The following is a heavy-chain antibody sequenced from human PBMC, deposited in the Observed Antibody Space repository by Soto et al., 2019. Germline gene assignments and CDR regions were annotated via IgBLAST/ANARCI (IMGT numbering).Heavy chain of an antibody. CDR2: IGFYHTHT. J-gene: IGHJ4*02. CDR3: VIRESIISLVH. CDR1: GYIFIAYG. V-gene: IGHV1-18*04. D-gene: IGHD2-21*01. Sequence: QIQMVHSGAELNEPGESVKVSCKTSGYIFIAYGTDWVRQAPGQALQWMGWIGFYHTHTKYTPRFQGRVTLPSDPSTRTVSMELRTLRSDDTATYYCVIRESIISLVHWGPGTRSNVSS.